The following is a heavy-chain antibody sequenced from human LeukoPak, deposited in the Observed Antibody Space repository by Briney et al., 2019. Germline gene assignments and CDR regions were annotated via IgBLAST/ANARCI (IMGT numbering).Heavy chain of an antibody. V-gene: IGHV3-73*01. J-gene: IGHJ3*02. Sequence: GGSLRLSCAASGFTLSGSAIRWVRQASGKGLEWVGRIRSKANSYATAYAASVKGRFTISRDDSKNAAYLQMNSLKTEDTAVYYSTTRRPDAFDIWGQGTMVSVSS. CDR2: IRSKANSYAT. CDR3: TTRRPDAFDI. CDR1: GFTLSGSA.